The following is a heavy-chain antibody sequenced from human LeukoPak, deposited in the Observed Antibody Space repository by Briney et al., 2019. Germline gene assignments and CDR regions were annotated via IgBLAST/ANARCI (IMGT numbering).Heavy chain of an antibody. V-gene: IGHV1-8*01. D-gene: IGHD6-19*01. CDR1: GYTFTSFD. J-gene: IGHJ5*01. CDR3: ARGDSVAGTSNYFDS. Sequence: ASVKVSCKTSGYTFTSFDIHWVRQAPGQGLEWLGWMKPNDGNRGFAQKFQGRLTMTSDTSLVTAYMELTSLTSDDTAVYYCARGDSVAGTSNYFDSWGQGTLVIASS. CDR2: MKPNDGNR.